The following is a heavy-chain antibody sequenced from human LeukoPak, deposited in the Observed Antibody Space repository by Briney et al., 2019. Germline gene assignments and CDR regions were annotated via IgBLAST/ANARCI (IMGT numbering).Heavy chain of an antibody. CDR1: GYTFTGYY. V-gene: IGHV1-2*02. CDR3: ARRKIDIVVVPAAISGTAKSRPIMDV. CDR2: INPNSGGT. D-gene: IGHD2-2*02. J-gene: IGHJ6*03. Sequence: GASVKVSCKASGYTFTGYYMHWVRQAPGQGLEWMGWINPNSGGTNYAQKFQGRVTMTRDTSISTAYMELSSLRSEDTAVYYCARRKIDIVVVPAAISGTAKSRPIMDVWGKGTTVTVSS.